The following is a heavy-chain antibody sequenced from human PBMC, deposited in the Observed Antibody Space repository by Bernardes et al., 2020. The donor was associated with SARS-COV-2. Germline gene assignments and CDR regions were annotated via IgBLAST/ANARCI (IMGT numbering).Heavy chain of an antibody. CDR2: INPSGGST. J-gene: IGHJ6*02. CDR3: ARSGGIQLWSMKGYGVDV. V-gene: IGHV1-46*01. CDR1: GYTFTSYY. D-gene: IGHD5-18*01. Sequence: ASVKVSCKASGYTFTSYYMHWVRQAPGQGLEWMGIINPSGGSTSYAQKFQGRVTMTRDTSTSTVYMELSSLRSEDTAVYYCARSGGIQLWSMKGYGVDVWGQGTTVTVSS.